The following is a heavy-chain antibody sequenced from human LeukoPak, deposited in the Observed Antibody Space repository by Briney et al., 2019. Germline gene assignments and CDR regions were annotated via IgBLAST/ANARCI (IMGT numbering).Heavy chain of an antibody. J-gene: IGHJ3*02. CDR2: IYYSGST. CDR1: GGSISSYY. V-gene: IGHV4-59*12. Sequence: SETLSLTCTVTGGSISSYYWSWIRQPPGKGLEWIGYIYYSGSTNYNPSLKSRVTISVDTSKNQFSLKLSSVTAADTAVYYCARDSQYYDILTGYPKLHDAFDIWGQGTMVTVSS. CDR3: ARDSQYYDILTGYPKLHDAFDI. D-gene: IGHD3-9*01.